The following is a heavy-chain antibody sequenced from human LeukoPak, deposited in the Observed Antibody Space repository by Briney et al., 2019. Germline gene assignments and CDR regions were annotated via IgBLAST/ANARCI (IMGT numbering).Heavy chain of an antibody. CDR2: IYSGAST. Sequence: GGSLRLSCAASGFTVSNNYMSWVRQAPGKGLEWVSVIYSGASTYYADSVKGRFTISRDNSKNTRYLQMNSLRAEDTAVYYCARHTYYYVMDVWAKGPRSPSP. CDR1: GFTVSNNY. J-gene: IGHJ6*02. V-gene: IGHV3-53*01. CDR3: ARHTYYYVMDV.